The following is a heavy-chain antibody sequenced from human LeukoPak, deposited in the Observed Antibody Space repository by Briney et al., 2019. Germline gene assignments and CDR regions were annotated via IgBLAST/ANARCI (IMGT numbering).Heavy chain of an antibody. V-gene: IGHV4-59*01. D-gene: IGHD2-2*01. CDR1: GGSISSYY. CDR3: ARDSPRXCSXTXXXXXGXDV. J-gene: IGHJ6*01. CDR2: IYYSGST. Sequence: SETLSLTCTVSGGSISSYYWSWIRQPPGKGLEWIGYIYYSGSTNYNPSLKSRVTISVDTSKNQFSLKLSSVTAADTAVYYCARDSPRXCSXTXXXXXGXDVWXXXTXVTVSS.